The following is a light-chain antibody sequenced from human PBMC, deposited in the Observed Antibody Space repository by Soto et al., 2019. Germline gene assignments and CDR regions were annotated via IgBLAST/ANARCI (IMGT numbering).Light chain of an antibody. CDR2: GAS. Sequence: EIVMTQSPATLSVSPGERATLSCRASQSVRTNLAWYQQKPGQAPRRLIYGASTRATGVPARFSGSGSGTEFTLTISSLQSEAFAIYFCQQYNDWPPVYTFGQGTKLEIK. J-gene: IGKJ2*01. V-gene: IGKV3-15*01. CDR1: QSVRTN. CDR3: QQYNDWPPVYT.